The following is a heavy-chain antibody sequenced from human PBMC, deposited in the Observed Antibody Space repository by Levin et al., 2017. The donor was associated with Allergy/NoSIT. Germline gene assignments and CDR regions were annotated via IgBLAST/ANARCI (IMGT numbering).Heavy chain of an antibody. CDR1: GFTFSTYG. Sequence: TGGSLRLSCAASGFTFSTYGMHWVRQAPGKGLEWVAVMWFDGSTKYYADSVKGRFTISRDTSKNTLYLQMNSLRAEDTAVYYCARQKSSDPAAFDIWGQGTMVTVSS. CDR2: MWFDGSTK. CDR3: ARQKSSDPAAFDI. V-gene: IGHV3-33*01. J-gene: IGHJ3*02. D-gene: IGHD3-16*02.